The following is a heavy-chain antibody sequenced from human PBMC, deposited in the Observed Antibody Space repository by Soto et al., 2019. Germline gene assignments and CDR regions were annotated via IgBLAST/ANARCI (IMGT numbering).Heavy chain of an antibody. Sequence: QVQLVESGGGVVQPGRSLRLSCAASGFTFSGYGMHWVRQAPGKGLEWVAVISYDGSNKYYADSVKGRFTISRDNSKNTLYLQMNSLRAEDTAVYYCAKDPRYYYGSGSYYNEYWGQGTLVTVSS. CDR1: GFTFSGYG. D-gene: IGHD3-10*01. CDR3: AKDPRYYYGSGSYYNEY. V-gene: IGHV3-30*18. CDR2: ISYDGSNK. J-gene: IGHJ4*02.